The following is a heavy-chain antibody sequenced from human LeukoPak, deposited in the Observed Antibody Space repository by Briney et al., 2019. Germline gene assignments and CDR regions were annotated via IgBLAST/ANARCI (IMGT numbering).Heavy chain of an antibody. V-gene: IGHV3-30*02. D-gene: IGHD1-26*01. CDR2: MRHDGTNI. J-gene: IGHJ6*03. CDR3: AKDGISMAYFYYMDV. Sequence: PGGSLRLSCTASGFTFSDYGMHWVRQAPGKGLEWVAFMRHDGTNIFYADSVKGRFTISRDNSKNTLFLQMNCLRVDDTAVYYCAKDGISMAYFYYMDVWGKGTTVTVSS. CDR1: GFTFSDYG.